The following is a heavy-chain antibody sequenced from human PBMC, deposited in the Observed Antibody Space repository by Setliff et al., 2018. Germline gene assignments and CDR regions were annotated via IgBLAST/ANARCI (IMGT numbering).Heavy chain of an antibody. V-gene: IGHV7-4-1*02. Sequence: GASVKVSCKASGYTFTSYAMNWVRQAPGQGLEWMGWINTNTGNPTYAQGFTGRFVFSLDTSVSTAYLQISSLKAEDTAVYYCARGTVLRYFDWEDIHYWGQGTLVTVSS. CDR3: ARGTVLRYFDWEDIHY. CDR1: GYTFTSYA. D-gene: IGHD3-9*01. J-gene: IGHJ4*02. CDR2: INTNTGNP.